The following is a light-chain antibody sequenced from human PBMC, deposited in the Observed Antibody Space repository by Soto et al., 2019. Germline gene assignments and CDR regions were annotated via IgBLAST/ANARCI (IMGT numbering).Light chain of an antibody. V-gene: IGLV2-14*01. Sequence: LTQPASVSGSPGQSIAISCTGTSSDVGGYNYVSWYQQHPGKAPKLMVYDVSNRPSGVSNRFSGSKSGNTASLTISGLQAEDEADYYCSSYTSSSTYVFGAGTKVTVL. CDR3: SSYTSSSTYV. CDR1: SSDVGGYNY. CDR2: DVS. J-gene: IGLJ1*01.